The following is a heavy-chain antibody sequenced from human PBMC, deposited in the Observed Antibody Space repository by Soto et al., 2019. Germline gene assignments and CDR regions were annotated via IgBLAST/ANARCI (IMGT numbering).Heavy chain of an antibody. J-gene: IGHJ6*03. CDR3: TRSAYMDV. CDR2: ISSGSSTI. V-gene: IGHV3-48*01. Sequence: LRLSCAVAECTFRGYSMNWVSQAPGKGLEWVSYISSGSSTIYYADSVKGRFTISRDNAKNSLYLQMDSLRAEDTAVYYATRSAYMDVWGTGTTVTVSS. D-gene: IGHD2-2*01. CDR1: ECTFRGYS.